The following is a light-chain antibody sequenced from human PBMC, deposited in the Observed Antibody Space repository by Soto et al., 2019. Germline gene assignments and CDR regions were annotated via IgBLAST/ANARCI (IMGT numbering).Light chain of an antibody. CDR3: QQYSNWSPIT. CDR1: QSVSSSY. CDR2: DTS. Sequence: EIVLTQSPGTLSLSPGERATLSCRASQSVSSSYLAWYQQKPGQAPRLLIYDTSTRATGIPARFSGSGSGTEFTLTISSLQSEDFAVYYCQQYSNWSPITFGQGTRLEIK. J-gene: IGKJ5*01. V-gene: IGKV3-15*01.